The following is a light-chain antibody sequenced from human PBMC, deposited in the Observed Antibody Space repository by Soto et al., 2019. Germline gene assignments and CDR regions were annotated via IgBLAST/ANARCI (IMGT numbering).Light chain of an antibody. CDR2: DAS. V-gene: IGKV3-20*01. CDR3: HQYYKWPLT. CDR1: QSVSSSS. J-gene: IGKJ4*01. Sequence: EIVLTQSPGTLSLSPGERATLSCRASQSVSSSSLAWYQQERGQAPRLLIHDASSRATGIPDRFSGSGSGTDFTLTISSLLSEDFAVYYCHQYYKWPLTFGGGTKV.